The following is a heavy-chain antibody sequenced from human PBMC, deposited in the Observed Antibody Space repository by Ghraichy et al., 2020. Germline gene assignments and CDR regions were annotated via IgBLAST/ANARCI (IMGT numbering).Heavy chain of an antibody. Sequence: LSLTCAASGFTFSSYAMHWVRQAPGKGLEWVAVISYDGSNKYYADSVKGRFTISRDNSKNTLYLQMNSLRAEDTAVYYCARTCGGDCYLIHWGQGTLVTVSS. CDR1: GFTFSSYA. D-gene: IGHD2-21*02. CDR3: ARTCGGDCYLIH. V-gene: IGHV3-30*04. J-gene: IGHJ4*02. CDR2: ISYDGSNK.